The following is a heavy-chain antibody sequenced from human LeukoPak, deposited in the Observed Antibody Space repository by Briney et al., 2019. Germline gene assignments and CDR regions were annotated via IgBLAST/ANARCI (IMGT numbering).Heavy chain of an antibody. CDR1: GFTFSSYS. CDR3: ARDGTYYDILTGYYNGPNNWFDP. D-gene: IGHD3-9*01. CDR2: ISSSSSYI. Sequence: GGSLRLSCAASGFTFSSYSMNWVRQAPGKGLEWVSSISSSSSYIYYADSVKGRFTISRDNAKNSLYLQMNSLRAEDTAVYYCARDGTYYDILTGYYNGPNNWFDPWGQGTLVTVYS. V-gene: IGHV3-21*01. J-gene: IGHJ5*02.